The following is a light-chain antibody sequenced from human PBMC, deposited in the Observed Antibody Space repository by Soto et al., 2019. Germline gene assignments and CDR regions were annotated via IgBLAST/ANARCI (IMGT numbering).Light chain of an antibody. CDR3: QQYNGYGR. J-gene: IGKJ1*01. V-gene: IGKV1-5*03. CDR2: KAS. Sequence: DIQMTQSPSTLSASVGDRVTITCRASKSISSWLAWYQQKPGKAPKLLIHKASSLQSGVPSRFSGSGSGTEFTLTISRLAPDDFTTYYCQQYNGYGRFGQGTKVEMK. CDR1: KSISSW.